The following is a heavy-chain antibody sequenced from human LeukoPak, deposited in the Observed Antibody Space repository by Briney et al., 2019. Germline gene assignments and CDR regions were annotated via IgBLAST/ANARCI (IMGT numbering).Heavy chain of an antibody. J-gene: IGHJ6*03. V-gene: IGHV4-61*09. Sequence: PSETLSLTCSVSGGSISSSSSYWGWIRQPAGKGLESIGHISTSGSTYYNPSLKSRVTISVDTSKNQFSLKLSSVTAADTAVYYCARAWVGSSHFYFYYYMDVWGKGTTVTVSS. CDR2: ISTSGST. CDR3: ARAWVGSSHFYFYYYMDV. D-gene: IGHD6-13*01. CDR1: GGSISSSSSY.